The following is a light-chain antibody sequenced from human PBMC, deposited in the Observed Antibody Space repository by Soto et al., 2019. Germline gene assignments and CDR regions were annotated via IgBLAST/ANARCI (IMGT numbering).Light chain of an antibody. CDR3: QKYNEWPLT. V-gene: IGKV3-15*01. CDR2: GAS. CDR1: QSVNSM. Sequence: EIVMTQSPATLSVSPGERATLSCRASQSVNSMLAWYQQKPGRAPRLLIYGASTRATGIPARFSGSGSGTEFTLTISSLQSEDFAVYYCQKYNEWPLTFGGGTKVDIK. J-gene: IGKJ4*01.